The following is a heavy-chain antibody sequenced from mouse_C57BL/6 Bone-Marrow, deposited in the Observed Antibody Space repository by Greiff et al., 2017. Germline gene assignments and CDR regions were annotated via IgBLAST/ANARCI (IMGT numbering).Heavy chain of an antibody. J-gene: IGHJ2*01. D-gene: IGHD1-1*01. Sequence: EVQLQQSGPGLVKPSQTVFLTCTVTGISITTGNYRWSWIRQFPGNKLEWIGYIYYSGTITYNPPLTSRTTITRDTPKNQFFLEMNSLTAEDTATYYCARNYGSDYFDYWGQGTTLTVSS. CDR1: GISITTGNYR. CDR2: IYYSGTI. V-gene: IGHV3-5*01. CDR3: ARNYGSDYFDY.